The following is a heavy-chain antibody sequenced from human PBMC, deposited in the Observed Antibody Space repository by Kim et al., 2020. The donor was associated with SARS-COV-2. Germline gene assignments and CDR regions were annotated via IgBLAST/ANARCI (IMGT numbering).Heavy chain of an antibody. CDR1: GFTFSSYG. Sequence: VGSLRLSCAASGFTFSSYGMHWVRQAPGKGLEWVAVISYDGSNKYYADSVKGRFTISRDNSKNTLYLQMNSLRAEDTAVYYCARDHYYDSSGYYDYWGQGTLVTVSS. J-gene: IGHJ4*02. D-gene: IGHD3-22*01. CDR3: ARDHYYDSSGYYDY. V-gene: IGHV3-33*05. CDR2: ISYDGSNK.